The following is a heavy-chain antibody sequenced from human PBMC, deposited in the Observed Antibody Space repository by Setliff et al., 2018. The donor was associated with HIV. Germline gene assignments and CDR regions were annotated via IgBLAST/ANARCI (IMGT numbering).Heavy chain of an antibody. D-gene: IGHD3-22*01. V-gene: IGHV4-59*01. CDR2: IYYRGGT. CDR3: ARGSGGHITMIVVAFDY. J-gene: IGHJ4*02. CDR1: GGSISSYY. Sequence: ASETLSLTCTVSGGSISSYYWSWTRQPPGKGLEWIGYIYYRGGTNYNHSLKSRHTISVDAAKNQFSLKLSSVTAADTAVYYCARGSGGHITMIVVAFDYWGQGTLVTVSS.